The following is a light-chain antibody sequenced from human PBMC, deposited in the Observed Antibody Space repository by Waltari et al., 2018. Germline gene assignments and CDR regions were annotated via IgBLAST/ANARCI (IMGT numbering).Light chain of an antibody. CDR1: SSDLGGYSF. CDR3: SSYTSIIPPFL. CDR2: DDS. Sequence: QSALTQPASVSGSPGQSITISGTRSSSDLGGYSFVSWYQHHPGKAPKLMIYDDSHRPSGVSNRFSGSKSGNTASLTISGLQPEDEADYYCSSYTSIIPPFLFGTGTKVTVL. J-gene: IGLJ1*01. V-gene: IGLV2-14*03.